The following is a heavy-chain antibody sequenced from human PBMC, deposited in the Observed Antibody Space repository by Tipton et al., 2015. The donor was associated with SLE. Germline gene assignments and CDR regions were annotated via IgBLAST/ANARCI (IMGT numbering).Heavy chain of an antibody. J-gene: IGHJ4*02. V-gene: IGHV3-23*03. CDR1: GFTFSRYA. CDR2: IYGGDLTT. CDR3: AKGKAWNDYSNFDY. Sequence: GSLRLSCAASGFTFSRYAMSWVRQAPGKGLEWVSIIYGGDLTTYYADSGKGRFTISRDGAKNTLYLQMNSLSAEDTAVYYCAKGKAWNDYSNFDYWGQGTLVTVSS. D-gene: IGHD4-11*01.